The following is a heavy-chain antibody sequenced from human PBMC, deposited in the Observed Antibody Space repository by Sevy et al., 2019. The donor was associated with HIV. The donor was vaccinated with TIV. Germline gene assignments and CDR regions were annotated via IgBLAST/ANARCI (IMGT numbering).Heavy chain of an antibody. J-gene: IGHJ4*02. V-gene: IGHV3-23*01. Sequence: GGSLRLSCADSGFTFSNFAMSWVRQAPGKGLEWVSGISGGGGSTFYADSVKGRFTISRDNSKNTLYLQMNSLRGEDTAVYYCARHRGSWITCYFDYWGQGTLVTVSS. CDR1: GFTFSNFA. CDR3: ARHRGSWITCYFDY. CDR2: ISGGGGST. D-gene: IGHD6-13*01.